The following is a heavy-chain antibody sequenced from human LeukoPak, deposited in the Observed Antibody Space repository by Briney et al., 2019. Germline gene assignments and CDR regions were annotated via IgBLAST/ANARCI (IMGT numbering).Heavy chain of an antibody. CDR1: GFTFDDYA. J-gene: IGHJ4*02. Sequence: GGSLRLSCAASGFTFDDYAMHWVRQAPGKGLEWVSGISWNSGSIGYADSVKGRFTISRDNAKNSLYLQMNSLRAEDTALYYCAKGDTAMAPFDYWGQGTLVTVSS. CDR2: ISWNSGSI. D-gene: IGHD5-18*01. V-gene: IGHV3-9*01. CDR3: AKGDTAMAPFDY.